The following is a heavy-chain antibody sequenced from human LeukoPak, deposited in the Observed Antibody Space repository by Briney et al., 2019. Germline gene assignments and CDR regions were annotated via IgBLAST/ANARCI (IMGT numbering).Heavy chain of an antibody. CDR2: IYYSGST. D-gene: IGHD1-26*01. CDR1: GGSISSSSYY. J-gene: IGHJ4*02. V-gene: IGHV4-39*06. CDR3: ARLLRWELPQGY. Sequence: PSETLSLTCTVSGGSISSSSYYWRWIRQPPGKGLEWNGSIYYSGSTYYNPSLKTRATISVDTSKNQFPLRLRSVTAADSAVYYCARLLRWELPQGYWGQGTLVTVSP.